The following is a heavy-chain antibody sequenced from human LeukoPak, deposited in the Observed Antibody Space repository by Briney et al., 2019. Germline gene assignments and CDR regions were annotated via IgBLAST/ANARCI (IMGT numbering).Heavy chain of an antibody. J-gene: IGHJ6*02. CDR2: IKSKSDGGTT. CDR3: TIDGNPGIAAAGSPHYYYGMDV. Sequence: GGSLRLSCAASGSTFSNAWMSWVRQAPGKGLDWVGRIKSKSDGGTTDYAAPVKGRFTISRDDSKNTLHLQMNSLKTEDTAVYYCTIDGNPGIAAAGSPHYYYGMDVWGQGTTVTVSS. CDR1: GSTFSNAW. V-gene: IGHV3-15*01. D-gene: IGHD6-13*01.